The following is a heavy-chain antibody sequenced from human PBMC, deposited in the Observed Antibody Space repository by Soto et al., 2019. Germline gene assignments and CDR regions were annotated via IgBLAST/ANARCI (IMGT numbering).Heavy chain of an antibody. D-gene: IGHD6-19*01. J-gene: IGHJ6*03. CDR1: GGSFSGYY. CDR2: INHSGST. V-gene: IGHV4-34*01. Sequence: SETLSLTCAVYGGSFSGYYWSWIRQPPGKGLEWIGEINHSGSTNYNPSLKSRVTISVDTSKNQFSLKLSSVTAADTAVYYCARVPHSSGWYPYYYYYMDVWGKGTTVTVSS. CDR3: ARVPHSSGWYPYYYYYMDV.